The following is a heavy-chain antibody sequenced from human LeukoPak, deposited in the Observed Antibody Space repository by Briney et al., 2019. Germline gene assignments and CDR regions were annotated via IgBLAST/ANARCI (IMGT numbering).Heavy chain of an antibody. V-gene: IGHV1-69*13. D-gene: IGHD4-23*01. Sequence: SVKVSCKASGGTFISYAISWVRQAPGQGLEWTGGIIPILGTANYAQKFQGRVTITADESTSTAYMELSSLRSDDAAVYYCARGWLAETTVVTPYNYRGQGTLVTVSS. CDR1: GGTFISYA. J-gene: IGHJ4*02. CDR3: ARGWLAETTVVTPYNY. CDR2: IIPILGTA.